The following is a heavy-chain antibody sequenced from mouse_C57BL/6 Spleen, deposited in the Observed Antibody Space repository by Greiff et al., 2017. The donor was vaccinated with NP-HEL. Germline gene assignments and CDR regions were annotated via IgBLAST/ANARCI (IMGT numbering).Heavy chain of an antibody. CDR1: GYSITGYY. V-gene: IGHV1-42*01. CDR3: ARTPAYYSNYNYYAMDY. J-gene: IGHJ4*01. D-gene: IGHD2-5*01. Sequence: VQLQQSGPELVKPGASVKISCKASGYSITGYYMNWVKQSPEKSFEWIGEINPRTGDTTYNQKFKAKATLTVDTSSRTASMQLKSLTSEDSAVYYCARTPAYYSNYNYYAMDYWGQGTSVTVSS. CDR2: INPRTGDT.